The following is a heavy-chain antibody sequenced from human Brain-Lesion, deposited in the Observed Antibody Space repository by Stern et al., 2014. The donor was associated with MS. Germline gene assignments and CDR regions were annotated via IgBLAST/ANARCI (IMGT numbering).Heavy chain of an antibody. V-gene: IGHV3-72*01. CDR2: SRNKPNSYTT. CDR3: ARGFHSFDS. Sequence: EVQLVESGGGLVRQGGTLRLSGTVSGFTFSDHYMDWVRQALGKGLEWVGRSRNKPNSYTTEYAASVKGRFTVSRDDSKNLLYLQMDSLKTDDTAVYYCARGFHSFDSWGQGTLVTVSS. J-gene: IGHJ4*02. CDR1: GFTFSDHY.